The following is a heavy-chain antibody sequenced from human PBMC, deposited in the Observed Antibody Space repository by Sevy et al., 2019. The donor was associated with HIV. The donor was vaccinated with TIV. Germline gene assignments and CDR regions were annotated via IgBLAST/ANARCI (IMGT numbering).Heavy chain of an antibody. CDR3: AKDWDIVVVPAAKAAGYYYYGMDV. CDR2: ISGSGGST. J-gene: IGHJ6*02. CDR1: GFTFSSYA. D-gene: IGHD2-2*01. Sequence: GGSLRLSCAASGFTFSSYAMSWVRQAPGKGLEWVSAISGSGGSTYYADSVKGRFTISRDKSKNRLYLQMNSLRAEDTAVYYCAKDWDIVVVPAAKAAGYYYYGMDVWGQGTTVTVSS. V-gene: IGHV3-23*01.